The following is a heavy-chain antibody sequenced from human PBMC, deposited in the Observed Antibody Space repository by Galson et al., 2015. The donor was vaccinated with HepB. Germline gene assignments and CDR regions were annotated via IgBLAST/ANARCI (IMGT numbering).Heavy chain of an antibody. Sequence: SVKVSCKASGYTFTGYYMHWVRQAPGQGLEWMGWINPNSGGTNYAQKSQGWVAMTRDTSISTAYMELSRLRSDDTAVYYCAREELACLGAHTYYYYGMDVWGQGTTVTVSS. D-gene: IGHD1-26*01. J-gene: IGHJ6*02. CDR2: INPNSGGT. CDR3: AREELACLGAHTYYYYGMDV. V-gene: IGHV1-2*04. CDR1: GYTFTGYY.